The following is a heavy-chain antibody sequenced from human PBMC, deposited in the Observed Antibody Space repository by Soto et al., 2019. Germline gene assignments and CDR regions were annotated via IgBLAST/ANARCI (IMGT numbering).Heavy chain of an antibody. CDR2: IKQDGSEK. CDR1: GFTFSSYW. CDR3: ARVYGLVAASKNYYYMDV. D-gene: IGHD2-15*01. V-gene: IGHV3-7*01. J-gene: IGHJ6*03. Sequence: GGSLRLSCAASGFTFSSYWMSWVRQAPGKGLEWVANIKQDGSEKYYVDSVKGRFTISRDNAKNSLYLQMNSLRAEDTAVYYCARVYGLVAASKNYYYMDVWGKGTTVTVSS.